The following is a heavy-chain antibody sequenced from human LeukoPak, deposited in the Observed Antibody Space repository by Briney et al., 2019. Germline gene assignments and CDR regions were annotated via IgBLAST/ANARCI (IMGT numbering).Heavy chain of an antibody. Sequence: PGGSLRLSCAASGFTFSSYGMHWVRQAPGKGLDWVAVISYDGRTQYYADSVKGRFTVSRDNSKSTLYLQMNSLRPEDTAVYYCVKVSLSGGWLVFGYWGQGTLVTVSS. V-gene: IGHV3-30*18. CDR3: VKVSLSGGWLVFGY. D-gene: IGHD6-19*01. CDR1: GFTFSSYG. J-gene: IGHJ4*02. CDR2: ISYDGRTQ.